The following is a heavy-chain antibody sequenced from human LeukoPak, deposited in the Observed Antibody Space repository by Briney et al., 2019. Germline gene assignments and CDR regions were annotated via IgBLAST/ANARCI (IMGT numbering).Heavy chain of an antibody. D-gene: IGHD2-2*01. CDR2: IYYSGST. Sequence: PGGSLRLSCAASGFTFSSYAMSWVRQPPGKGLEWIGSIYYSGSTYYNPSLKSRVTISVDTSKNQSSLKLSSVTAADTAVYYCARDIGYCSSTSCYPNAFDIWGQGTMVTVSS. V-gene: IGHV4-39*07. J-gene: IGHJ3*02. CDR1: GFTFSSYA. CDR3: ARDIGYCSSTSCYPNAFDI.